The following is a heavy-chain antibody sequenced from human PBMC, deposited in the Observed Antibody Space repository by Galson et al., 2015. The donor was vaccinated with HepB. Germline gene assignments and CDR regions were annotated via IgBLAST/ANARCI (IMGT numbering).Heavy chain of an antibody. CDR2: IIPIFGTA. CDR3: ARESSSWGSDSSGYYADAFDI. V-gene: IGHV1-69*13. J-gene: IGHJ3*02. CDR1: GGTFSSYA. D-gene: IGHD3-22*01. Sequence: SVKVSCKASGGTFSSYAISWVRQAPGQGLEWMGGIIPIFGTANYAQKFQGRVTITADESTSTAYMELSSLRSEDTAVYYCARESSSWGSDSSGYYADAFDIWGQGTMVTVSS.